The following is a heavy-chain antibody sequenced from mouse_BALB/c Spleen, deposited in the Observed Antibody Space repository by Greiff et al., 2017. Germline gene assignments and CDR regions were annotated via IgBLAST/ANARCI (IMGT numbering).Heavy chain of an antibody. Sequence: EVQVVESGGDLVKPGGSLKLSCAASGFTFSSYGMSWVRQTPDKRLEWVATISSGGSYTYYPDSVKGRFTISRDNAKNTLYLQMSSLKSEDTAMYYCAQNHFDYWGQGTTLTVSS. CDR2: ISSGGSYT. V-gene: IGHV5-6*01. J-gene: IGHJ2*01. CDR3: AQNHFDY. CDR1: GFTFSSYG.